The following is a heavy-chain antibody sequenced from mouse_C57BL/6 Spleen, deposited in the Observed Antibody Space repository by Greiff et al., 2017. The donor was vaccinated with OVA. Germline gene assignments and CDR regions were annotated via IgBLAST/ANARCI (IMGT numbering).Heavy chain of an antibody. Sequence: QVQLQQPGAELVMPGASVKLSCKASGYTFTSYWLHWVKQRPGQGLEWIGEIDPSDSYTNYNQKFKGKSTLTVDKSSSTAYMQLSSLTSEDSAVYYCARVGELVFAYWGQGTLVTVSA. D-gene: IGHD4-1*01. J-gene: IGHJ3*01. CDR1: GYTFTSYW. V-gene: IGHV1-69*01. CDR2: IDPSDSYT. CDR3: ARVGELVFAY.